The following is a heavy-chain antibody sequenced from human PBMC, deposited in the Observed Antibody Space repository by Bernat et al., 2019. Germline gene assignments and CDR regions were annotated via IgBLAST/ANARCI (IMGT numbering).Heavy chain of an antibody. V-gene: IGHV5-51*01. CDR3: ARALILAGYYYYFDY. Sequence: EVQLVQSGAEVKKPGESLKISCKGSGYSFTSYWIGWVRQMPGKGLEWMGIIYPGDSDTRYSPSFQGQVTISADKSVSTAYLQWSSLKASDTAMYYGARALILAGYYYYFDYGGQGTLVTVSS. CDR1: GYSFTSYW. J-gene: IGHJ4*02. D-gene: IGHD3-9*01. CDR2: IYPGDSDT.